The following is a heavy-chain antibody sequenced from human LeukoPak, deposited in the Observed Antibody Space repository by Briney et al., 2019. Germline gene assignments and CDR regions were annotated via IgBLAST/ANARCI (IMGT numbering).Heavy chain of an antibody. Sequence: GGSLRLSCAASGFTFSSYAMSWVRQAPGKGLEWVSAISGSGGSTYYADSVKGRFTISRDNSKNTLYLQMNSLRAEDTAVYYCAKGSYYYDSSSYYYSVFPFDYWGQGTLVTVSS. CDR3: AKGSYYYDSSSYYYSVFPFDY. J-gene: IGHJ4*02. D-gene: IGHD3-22*01. CDR2: ISGSGGST. CDR1: GFTFSSYA. V-gene: IGHV3-23*01.